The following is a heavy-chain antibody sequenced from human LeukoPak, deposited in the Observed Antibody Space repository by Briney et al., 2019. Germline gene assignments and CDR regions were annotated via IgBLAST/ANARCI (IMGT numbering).Heavy chain of an antibody. V-gene: IGHV3-11*01. CDR1: GFIFNDYY. D-gene: IGHD6-13*01. CDR3: ARGRIAAAGTKWYFDL. J-gene: IGHJ2*01. CDR2: ISYTTSTI. Sequence: GGSLRLSCASSGFIFNDYYMSWVRQASGQGPEWVSYISYTTSTIYYADSVKGRFTISRDNAKKSLFLQMNSLRADDTAVYYCARGRIAAAGTKWYFDLWGRGTLVTVSS.